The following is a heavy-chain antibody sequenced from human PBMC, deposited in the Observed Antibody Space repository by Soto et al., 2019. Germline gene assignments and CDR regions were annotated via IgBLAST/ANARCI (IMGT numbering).Heavy chain of an antibody. V-gene: IGHV3-30*18. CDR3: AKDKNSGSYPQPPYYYGMDV. D-gene: IGHD1-26*01. J-gene: IGHJ6*02. CDR1: GFTFSSYG. Sequence: GGSLRLSCAACGFTFSSYGMHWVRQAPGKGLEWVAVISYDGSNKYYADSVKGRFTISRDNSKNTLYLQMNSLRAEDTAVYYCAKDKNSGSYPQPPYYYGMDVWGQGTTVTVSS. CDR2: ISYDGSNK.